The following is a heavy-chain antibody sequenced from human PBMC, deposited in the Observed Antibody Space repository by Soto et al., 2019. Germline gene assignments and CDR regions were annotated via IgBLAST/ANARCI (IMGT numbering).Heavy chain of an antibody. CDR1: GHSFTGHY. CDR2: INPNSGDT. V-gene: IGHV1-2*02. Sequence: ASVKVSCKVSGHSFTGHYMHWVRQAPGQGLEWMGWINPNSGDTNYARKFQGRVTMTRDTSIKTVYMELSSLRSDDTAVYYCARGGTTSLDYWGQGTQVTVSS. D-gene: IGHD1-1*01. CDR3: ARGGTTSLDY. J-gene: IGHJ4*02.